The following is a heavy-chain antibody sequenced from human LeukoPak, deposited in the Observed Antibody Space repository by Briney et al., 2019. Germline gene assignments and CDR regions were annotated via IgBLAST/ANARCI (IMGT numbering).Heavy chain of an antibody. CDR1: GFTFSTYV. CDR2: IWYDGSKK. D-gene: IGHD5-18*01. V-gene: IGHV3-33*01. CDR3: ARAYRYSYGPFDY. J-gene: IGHJ4*02. Sequence: GRSLRLSCAASGFTFSTYVMHWVRQAPGKGLEWVAVIWYDGSKKDYADSVKGRFTISRDNSKNTLYLQMNSLRAEDTAVYYCARAYRYSYGPFDYWGQGTLVTVSS.